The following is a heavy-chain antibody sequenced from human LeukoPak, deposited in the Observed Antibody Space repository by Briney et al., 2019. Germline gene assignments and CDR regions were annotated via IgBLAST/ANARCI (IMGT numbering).Heavy chain of an antibody. CDR3: TSLDYGDYVGYVDV. D-gene: IGHD4-17*01. CDR2: IRSKGNSYAT. Sequence: GGSLRLSCAASGFTFSGSDMQWVRQASGKGREWVGRIRSKGNSYATAYAASVKGRFTISRDHSKNTAYLQMNSLKTEDTAVYYCTSLDYGDYVGYVDVWGKGTTVTVSS. CDR1: GFTFSGSD. V-gene: IGHV3-73*01. J-gene: IGHJ6*03.